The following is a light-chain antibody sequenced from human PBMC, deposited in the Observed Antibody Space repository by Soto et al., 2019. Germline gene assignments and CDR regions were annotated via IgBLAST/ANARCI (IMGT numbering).Light chain of an antibody. Sequence: EIVLTQSPATLSLSPGERATLSCRASQSVSSFLAWYQQKSGQTPRLLIYDASNRATGIPARFSGSGSGTDFTLNISSLEPEDFAVYYCQHRSNWLGTFGPGTKVDIK. CDR2: DAS. J-gene: IGKJ3*01. CDR3: QHRSNWLGT. CDR1: QSVSSF. V-gene: IGKV3-11*01.